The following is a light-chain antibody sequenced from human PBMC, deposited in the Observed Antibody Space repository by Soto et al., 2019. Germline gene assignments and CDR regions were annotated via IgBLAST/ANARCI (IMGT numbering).Light chain of an antibody. V-gene: IGKV3-20*01. CDR3: QQSAT. J-gene: IGKJ3*01. CDR2: DAS. CDR1: QTVRSNS. Sequence: EIVLTQSPGTLSLSPGERATLSCRASQTVRSNSLAWYQQKPGQAPRLLMYDASSRPPGIPDRFSGSGSGTDFTLTISRLEPEDFAVYYCQQSATFGPGTKVDIK.